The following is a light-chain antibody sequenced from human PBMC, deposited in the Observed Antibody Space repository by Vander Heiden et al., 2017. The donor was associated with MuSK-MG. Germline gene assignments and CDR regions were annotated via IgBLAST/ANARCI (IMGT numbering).Light chain of an antibody. CDR3: RQGLQIPFT. V-gene: IGKV2-28*01. J-gene: IGKJ3*01. CDR2: LGY. Sequence: DIVMTQSPLSLPVTPGEPASISCRSSQSLLHSNGYTHLDWFLQKPGQSPQLLIYLGYNRAYGVPDRFSGSGSGTDFTLIIIRVEAEDVGVYYCRQGLQIPFTFGHGTKVDIK. CDR1: QSLLHSNGYTH.